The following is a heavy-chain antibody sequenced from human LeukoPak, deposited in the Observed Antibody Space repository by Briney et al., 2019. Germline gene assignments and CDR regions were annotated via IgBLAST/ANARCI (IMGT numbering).Heavy chain of an antibody. J-gene: IGHJ4*02. Sequence: SETLSLTCTVSGGSISSYYWSWIRQPPGKGLEWIGYIYYSVSTNYNPSLKSRVTISVDTSKNQFSLKLSSVTAADTAVYYCARGYYRMDFDYWGQGTLVTVSS. CDR3: ARGYYRMDFDY. D-gene: IGHD3-22*01. V-gene: IGHV4-59*01. CDR1: GGSISSYY. CDR2: IYYSVST.